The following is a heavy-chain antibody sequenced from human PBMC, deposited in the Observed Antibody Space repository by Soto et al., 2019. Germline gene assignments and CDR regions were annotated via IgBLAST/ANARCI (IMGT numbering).Heavy chain of an antibody. CDR1: RFTFRDAW. V-gene: IGHV3-15*01. D-gene: IGHD3-22*01. J-gene: IGHJ4*02. CDR3: TTGLSNGYYNFDF. CDR2: IKREIDGGTT. Sequence: EGQLVESGGDLVKPGGSLRLSCAASRFTFRDAWMSWVRQAPGKGLEWVGRIKREIDGGTTDYAAPVKGRFTSSRDDSENTLYLQMNSLKTEDTAVYYCTTGLSNGYYNFDFWGQGTLVTVSS.